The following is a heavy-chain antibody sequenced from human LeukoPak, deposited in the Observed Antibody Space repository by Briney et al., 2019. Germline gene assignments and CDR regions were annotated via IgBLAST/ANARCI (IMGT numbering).Heavy chain of an antibody. V-gene: IGHV4-39*01. CDR1: GGSISSSSYY. D-gene: IGHD3-16*01. J-gene: IGHJ4*02. CDR3: ARLTRGGLYYFDY. CDR2: IYYSGST. Sequence: SETLSLTCTVSGGSISSSSYYWGWIRQPPGKGLEWIGSIYYSGSTYYNPSLKSRVTISVDTSKNQFSLKPSSVTAADTAVYYCARLTRGGLYYFDYWGQGTLVTVSS.